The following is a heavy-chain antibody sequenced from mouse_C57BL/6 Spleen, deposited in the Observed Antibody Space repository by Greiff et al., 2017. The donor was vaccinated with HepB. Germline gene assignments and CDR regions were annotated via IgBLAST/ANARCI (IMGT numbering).Heavy chain of an antibody. CDR2: INYDGSST. D-gene: IGHD1-1*01. CDR3: ARITTVVPDAMDY. Sequence: EVKLMESEGGLVQPGSSMKLSCTASGFTFSDYYMAWVRQVPEKGLEWVANINYDGSSTYYLDSLKSRFIISRDNAKNILYLQMSSLKSEDTATYYCARITTVVPDAMDYWGQGTSVTVSS. V-gene: IGHV5-16*01. CDR1: GFTFSDYY. J-gene: IGHJ4*01.